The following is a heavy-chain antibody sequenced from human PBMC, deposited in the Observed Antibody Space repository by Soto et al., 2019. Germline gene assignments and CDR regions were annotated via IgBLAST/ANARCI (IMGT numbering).Heavy chain of an antibody. CDR1: GFRFSDYY. D-gene: IGHD3-9*01. CDR2: IRSSDNTR. Sequence: GGSLRLSCAASGFRFSDYYMSWIRQAPGKGLEWVSYIRSSDNTRYYADSVKGRFTISRDNAKNSLYLQMNSLRAEDTAVYYCARGDYDILTGYSPFDYWGQGTLVTVSS. CDR3: ARGDYDILTGYSPFDY. V-gene: IGHV3-11*01. J-gene: IGHJ4*02.